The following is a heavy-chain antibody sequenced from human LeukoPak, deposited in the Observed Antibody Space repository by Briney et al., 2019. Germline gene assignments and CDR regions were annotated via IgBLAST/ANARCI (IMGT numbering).Heavy chain of an antibody. CDR3: ASEREPMYSGSYYYYGMDV. CDR1: GFTFSSYG. D-gene: IGHD1-26*01. Sequence: PGGSLRLSCAASGFTFSSYGMHWVRQAPGKGLEWVSVIYSGGSTYYADSVKGRFTISRDNSKNTLYLQMNSLRAEDTAVYCCASEREPMYSGSYYYYGMDVWGQGITVTVSS. CDR2: IYSGGST. V-gene: IGHV3-NL1*01. J-gene: IGHJ6*02.